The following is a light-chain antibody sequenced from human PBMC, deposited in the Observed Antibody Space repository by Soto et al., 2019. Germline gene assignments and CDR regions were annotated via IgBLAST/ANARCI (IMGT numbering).Light chain of an antibody. J-gene: IGLJ1*01. CDR2: EVS. CDR1: SSDVGGYNY. Sequence: QSALTQPPSVSGSPGQSITISCTGTSSDVGGYNYVSWYQQHPGKAPKLMIYEVSNRPSGVSNRFSGSKSGNTASLTISGLQAEDEADYYCSSYTSSSILYVFGTGTQVTVL. V-gene: IGLV2-14*01. CDR3: SSYTSSSILYV.